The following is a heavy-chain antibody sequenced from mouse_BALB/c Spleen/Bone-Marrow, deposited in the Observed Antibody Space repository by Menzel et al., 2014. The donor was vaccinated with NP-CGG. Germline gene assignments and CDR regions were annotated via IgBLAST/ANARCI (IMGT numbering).Heavy chain of an antibody. CDR3: TRGDYDWYFDV. V-gene: IGHV1S127*01. Sequence: QVQLQQSGAELVKPGASVKMSCKASGYTFTSYWMHWVKQRPGQGLEWIGVIDPSDSYTSYNQKFKGKATLTADTSSSTAYMQLSSLTSEDSAVYYCTRGDYDWYFDVWGAGTTATVSS. CDR1: GYTFTSYW. D-gene: IGHD2-4*01. J-gene: IGHJ1*01. CDR2: IDPSDSYT.